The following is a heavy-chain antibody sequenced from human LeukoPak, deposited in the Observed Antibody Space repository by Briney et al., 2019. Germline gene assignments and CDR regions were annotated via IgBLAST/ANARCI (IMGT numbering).Heavy chain of an antibody. D-gene: IGHD6-6*01. CDR2: IFHSGTT. CDR3: ASTYREYSSSSRVGYYFDY. J-gene: IGHJ4*02. Sequence: SETLSLTCAVSGGSISSYTWWSWVRQPPGKGLEWIGEIFHSGTTNYNPSLKSRVTISVDTSKNQFSLKLSSVTAADTAVYYCASTYREYSSSSRVGYYFDYWGQGTLVTVSS. CDR1: GGSISSYTW. V-gene: IGHV4-4*02.